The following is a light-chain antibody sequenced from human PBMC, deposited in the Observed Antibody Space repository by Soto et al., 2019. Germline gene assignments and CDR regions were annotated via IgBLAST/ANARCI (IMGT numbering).Light chain of an antibody. CDR1: SNDVGAYNS. CDR3: SAYTTRGTVV. J-gene: IGLJ2*01. Sequence: QSALTQPASVSGSPGQSITISCTGASNDVGAYNSVSWYQQHPGKAPKLIIYEVSSRPPGVSDRFSGSKSGDTASLTISGLQAEDEAAYYCSAYTTRGTVVFAGGTKVTVL. V-gene: IGLV2-14*01. CDR2: EVS.